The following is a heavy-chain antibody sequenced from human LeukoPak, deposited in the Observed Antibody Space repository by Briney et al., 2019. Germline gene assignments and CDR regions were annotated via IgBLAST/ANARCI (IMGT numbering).Heavy chain of an antibody. Sequence: GGSLRLSCAASGFTVSSNYMSWVRQAPGKGLEWVSVIYSGGSTYYADSVKGRFTISRDNSKNTLYLQMNSLRAEDTAVYYCAKMGSGSYEVFDYWGQGTLVTVSS. D-gene: IGHD1-26*01. J-gene: IGHJ4*02. CDR1: GFTVSSNY. CDR3: AKMGSGSYEVFDY. V-gene: IGHV3-53*05. CDR2: IYSGGST.